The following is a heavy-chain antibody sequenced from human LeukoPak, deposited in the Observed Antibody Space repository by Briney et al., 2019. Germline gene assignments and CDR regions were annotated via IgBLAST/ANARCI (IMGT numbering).Heavy chain of an antibody. Sequence: PGESLKISCEGSGYSFTSYWIGWVRQMPGKGLEWMGNIYPGDSETRNSPSFQGQVTISVDKSISTAYLQWSGLKASDTAIYYCARDHDDYVGAFDIWGQGTMITVSS. J-gene: IGHJ3*02. CDR2: IYPGDSET. CDR1: GYSFTSYW. CDR3: ARDHDDYVGAFDI. D-gene: IGHD4-17*01. V-gene: IGHV5-51*01.